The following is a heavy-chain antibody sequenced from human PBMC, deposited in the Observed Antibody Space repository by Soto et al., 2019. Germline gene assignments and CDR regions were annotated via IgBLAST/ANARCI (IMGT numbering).Heavy chain of an antibody. D-gene: IGHD3-22*01. CDR2: IYYSGST. J-gene: IGHJ3*02. CDR3: ARDIGYDSSGYDAFDI. V-gene: IGHV4-31*03. CDR1: GGSISSGGYY. Sequence: QVQLQESGPGLVKPSQTLSLTCTVSGGSISSGGYYWSWIRQHPGKGLEWIGYIYYSGSTYYNPSLKSRVTISVDTSKNQFPLKLSSVTAADTAVYYCARDIGYDSSGYDAFDIWGQGTMVTVSS.